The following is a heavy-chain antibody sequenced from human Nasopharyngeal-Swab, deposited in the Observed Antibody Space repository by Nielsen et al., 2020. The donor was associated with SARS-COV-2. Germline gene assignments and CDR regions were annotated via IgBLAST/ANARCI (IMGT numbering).Heavy chain of an antibody. D-gene: IGHD2-2*02. CDR3: ARDLRSTLYYFDL. Sequence: ASVKVSCKASGYTFSNYGISWVRQAPGQGLEWMGWTNTGSFNTNDGQKFQGRVTMTIDTSMSTAYMELSSLRSDDTAVYYCARDLRSTLYYFDLWGQGTPVTVSS. CDR1: GYTFSNYG. V-gene: IGHV1-18*01. J-gene: IGHJ4*02. CDR2: TNTGSFNT.